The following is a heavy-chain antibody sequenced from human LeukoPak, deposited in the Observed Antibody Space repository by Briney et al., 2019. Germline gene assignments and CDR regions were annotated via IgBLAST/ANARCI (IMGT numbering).Heavy chain of an antibody. CDR2: IYYSGST. V-gene: IGHV4-59*08. Sequence: SETLSLTCTVSGGSISSYYWSWIRQPPGKGLEWIGYIYYSGSTNYNPSLKSRVTISVDTSKNQFPLKLSSVTAADTAVYYCARHYGAAMGEFDYWGQGTLVTVSS. CDR1: GGSISSYY. D-gene: IGHD2-2*01. CDR3: ARHYGAAMGEFDY. J-gene: IGHJ4*02.